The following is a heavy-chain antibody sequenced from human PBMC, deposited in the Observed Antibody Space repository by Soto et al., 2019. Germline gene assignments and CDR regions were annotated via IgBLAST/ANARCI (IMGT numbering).Heavy chain of an antibody. J-gene: IGHJ6*02. D-gene: IGHD6-6*01. CDR1: GGSFSGYY. V-gene: IGHV4-34*01. Sequence: SETLSLTCAVYGGSFSGYYWSWIRQPPGKGLEGIGEINHSGSTNYNPSLKSRVTISVDTAKNQFSLKLSSVTAAVTAAYYCARGLIAARPLYYYHYYVMDVSGQRTPVTGSS. CDR3: ARGLIAARPLYYYHYYVMDV. CDR2: INHSGST.